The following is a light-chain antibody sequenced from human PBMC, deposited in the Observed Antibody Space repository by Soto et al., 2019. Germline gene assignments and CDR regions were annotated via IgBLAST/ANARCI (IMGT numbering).Light chain of an antibody. CDR1: QSVSSN. J-gene: IGKJ1*01. Sequence: EIVMTQSPATLSVSPGERATLSCRASQSVSSNFAWYQQKPGQAPRLLIYGASTRATGIPTRFSGSGSGTEFTLTISSLQSEDFAVYYCQQYNYWPTWTFGQGTKVEIK. V-gene: IGKV3-15*01. CDR3: QQYNYWPTWT. CDR2: GAS.